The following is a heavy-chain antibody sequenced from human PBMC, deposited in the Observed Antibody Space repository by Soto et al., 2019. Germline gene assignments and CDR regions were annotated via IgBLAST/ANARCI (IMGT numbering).Heavy chain of an antibody. V-gene: IGHV3-23*01. CDR3: SRLPPERYSAYDFPMDV. Sequence: PGGSLRLSCAASGFTFCSYAMSWVRQAPGKGLEWVSGISGSGGTTYYADSVKGRFTISRDNSKNTLYLQMNSLRADDTAEYYCSRLPPERYSAYDFPMDVWGQGTTVTVSS. CDR1: GFTFCSYA. J-gene: IGHJ6*02. CDR2: ISGSGGTT. D-gene: IGHD5-12*01.